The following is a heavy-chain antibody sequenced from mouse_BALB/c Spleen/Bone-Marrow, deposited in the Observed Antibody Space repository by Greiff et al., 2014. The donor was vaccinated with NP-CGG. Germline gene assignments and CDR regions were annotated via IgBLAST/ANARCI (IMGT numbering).Heavy chain of an antibody. CDR1: GYSFTDYN. D-gene: IGHD4-1*01. Sequence: EVQLQQSGPELVKPGASVKVSCKASGYSFTDYNMYWVKQSHGKSLEWIGYIAPXXXXXXXXXXXXXXXTXTVDKSSSTAFMHLNSLTSEDSAVYYCARRLTGTWFAYWGQGTLVTVSA. CDR2: IAPXXXXX. CDR3: ARRLTGTWFAY. J-gene: IGHJ3*01. V-gene: IGHV1S135*01.